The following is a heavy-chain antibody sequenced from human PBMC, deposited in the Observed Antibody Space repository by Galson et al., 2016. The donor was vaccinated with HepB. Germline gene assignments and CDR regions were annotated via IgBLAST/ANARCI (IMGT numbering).Heavy chain of an antibody. CDR2: VSSDGSNK. J-gene: IGHJ3*02. CDR1: GFTYSTYG. V-gene: IGHV3-30-3*01. Sequence: SLRLSCAASGFTYSTYGMHWVRQGPGKRLEWVALVSSDGSNKYYAGSVKGRFTISRDNTKGTVYLHMNSLRDEDTAVYYCTREANDAFDIWGQGTMVTVSS. CDR3: TREANDAFDI.